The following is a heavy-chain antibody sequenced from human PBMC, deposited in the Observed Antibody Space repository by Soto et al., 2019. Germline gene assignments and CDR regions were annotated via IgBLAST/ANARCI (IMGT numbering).Heavy chain of an antibody. V-gene: IGHV1-18*04. J-gene: IGHJ1*01. D-gene: IGHD2-15*01. CDR2: ISAYNGNT. CDR1: GYTFTSYG. CDR3: ARDLTWRYSGGSCYRY. Sequence: QVQLVQSGAEVKKPGASVKVSCKASGYTFTSYGISWVRQAPGQGLEWRGWISAYNGNTNHAQKLQGIVTMTTDTSTSTAYMELRSLRSDDTAVYYCARDLTWRYSGGSCYRYWGQGTLVTVSS.